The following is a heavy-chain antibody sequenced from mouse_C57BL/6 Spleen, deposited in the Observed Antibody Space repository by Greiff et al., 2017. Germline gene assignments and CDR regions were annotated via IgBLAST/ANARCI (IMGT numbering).Heavy chain of an antibody. CDR2: INPNNGGT. V-gene: IGHV1-18*01. CDR1: GYTFTDYN. Sequence: VQLQQSGPELVKPGASVKIPCKASGYTFTDYNMDWVKQSHGKSLEWIGDINPNNGGTIYNQKFKGKATLTVDKSSSTAYMELRSLTSEDTAVYYCARWEDYEFAYWGQGTLVTVSA. D-gene: IGHD2-4*01. J-gene: IGHJ3*01. CDR3: ARWEDYEFAY.